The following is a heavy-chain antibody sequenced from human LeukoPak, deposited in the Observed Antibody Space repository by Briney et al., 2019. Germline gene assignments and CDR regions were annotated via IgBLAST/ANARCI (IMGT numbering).Heavy chain of an antibody. D-gene: IGHD3-22*01. CDR3: ARHGSGGYHYANY. Sequence: SETLSLTCTVSGGSIYSSSYHWGWIRQPPGKGLEWIVSIHYSGSTNYNPSLKSRVTTSVDTSKNQFSLKLTSVTAADSAVYYCARHGSGGYHYANYWGRGALVTVSS. CDR2: IHYSGST. J-gene: IGHJ4*02. V-gene: IGHV4-39*01. CDR1: GGSIYSSSYH.